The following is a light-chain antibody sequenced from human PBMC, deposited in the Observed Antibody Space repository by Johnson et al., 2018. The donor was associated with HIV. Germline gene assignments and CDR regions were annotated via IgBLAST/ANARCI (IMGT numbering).Light chain of an antibody. CDR3: GNWHSLTIFFV. V-gene: IGLV1-51*02. CDR2: ENN. CDR1: SSSIGSNY. J-gene: IGLJ1*01. Sequence: QSVLTQPPSVSAAPGQKVSISCSGNSSSIGSNYVSWYQQLPGAAPKLLIFENNKRPSGIPDRFSGSKSGASATLVITGLQTGDEADFYCGNWHSLTIFFVFGSGTRVSVL.